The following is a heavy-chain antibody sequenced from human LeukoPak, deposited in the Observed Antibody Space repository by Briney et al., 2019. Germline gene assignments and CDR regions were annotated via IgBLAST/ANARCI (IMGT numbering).Heavy chain of an antibody. D-gene: IGHD1-26*01. CDR3: ARAKTYSGSYYDAFDI. CDR1: GFTFSSYG. V-gene: IGHV3-30*02. CDR2: IRYDGSNK. Sequence: HPGGSLRLSCAASGFTFSSYGMHWVRQAPGKGLEWVAFIRYDGSNKYYADSVKGRFTISRDNSKNTLYLQMNSLTAEDTAVYFCARAKTYSGSYYDAFDIWGQGTMVTVSS. J-gene: IGHJ3*02.